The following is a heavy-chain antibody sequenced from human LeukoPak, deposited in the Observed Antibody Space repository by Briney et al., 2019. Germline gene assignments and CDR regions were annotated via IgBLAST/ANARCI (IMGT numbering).Heavy chain of an antibody. J-gene: IGHJ5*02. CDR3: ARAVTDYSNWFDP. CDR1: GGSFSSYA. CDR2: IILVFETA. D-gene: IGHD4-11*01. Sequence: GASVKVSCKASGGSFSSYAINWVRQAPGQGLEWMGGIILVFETADYAQKFQGRVTITADKSTSTAYMELSSLRSEDTAVYYCARAVTDYSNWFDPWGQGTLVTVSS. V-gene: IGHV1-69*06.